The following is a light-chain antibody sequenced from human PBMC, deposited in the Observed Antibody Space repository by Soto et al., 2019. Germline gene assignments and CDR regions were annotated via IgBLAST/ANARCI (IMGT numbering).Light chain of an antibody. Sequence: DIVMTQSPDSLAVSLGERATINCKSSQSVLYSSNNKNYLAWYQQKPGQPPKLLIYWASTRESGVPDRFSGSGSGTDFTLTISSLQAEDVAFYYCQQYDSTPVTFGPGTKVDLK. CDR2: WAS. CDR1: QSVLYSSNNKNY. J-gene: IGKJ3*01. V-gene: IGKV4-1*01. CDR3: QQYDSTPVT.